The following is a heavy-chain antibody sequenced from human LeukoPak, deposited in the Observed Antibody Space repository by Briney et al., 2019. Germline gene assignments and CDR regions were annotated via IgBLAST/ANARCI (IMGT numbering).Heavy chain of an antibody. J-gene: IGHJ4*02. CDR3: ARVVWFLDY. Sequence: SETLSLTCAVYGGSFSGYYWSWIRQPPGKGLEWIGEINHSGSTNYNPSLKSRVTISVDTSKNQFSLKLSSVTAADTAVYYCARVVWFLDYWGQGTWSPSPQ. CDR1: GGSFSGYY. V-gene: IGHV4-34*01. CDR2: INHSGST. D-gene: IGHD3-3*01.